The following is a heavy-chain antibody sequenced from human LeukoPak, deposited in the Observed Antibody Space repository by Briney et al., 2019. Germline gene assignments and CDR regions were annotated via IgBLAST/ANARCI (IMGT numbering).Heavy chain of an antibody. CDR3: ARDPGPDYGDWYFDY. CDR2: ISSSGSTI. D-gene: IGHD4-17*01. Sequence: GGTLRLSCAASGFTFSSYEMNWVRQAPGKGLESVSYISSSGSTIYYADSVKGRFTISRDNAKNSLYLQMNSLRAEDTAVYYCARDPGPDYGDWYFDYWGQGTLVTVSS. V-gene: IGHV3-48*03. CDR1: GFTFSSYE. J-gene: IGHJ4*02.